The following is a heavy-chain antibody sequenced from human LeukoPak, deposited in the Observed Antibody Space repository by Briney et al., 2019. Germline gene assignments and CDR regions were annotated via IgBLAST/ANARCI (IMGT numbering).Heavy chain of an antibody. CDR3: AKTCNSNSWPFDY. J-gene: IGHJ4*02. CDR2: INPSGCST. Sequence: ASVKVSCKASGYTFTSYYMHWVRQAPGQGLEWMGIINPSGCSTSYAQKFQGRVTMTRDMSTSTVYMDLSSLRSEDTAVYYCAKTCNSNSWPFDYWGQGTLVTVSS. V-gene: IGHV1-46*01. CDR1: GYTFTSYY. D-gene: IGHD2-2*01.